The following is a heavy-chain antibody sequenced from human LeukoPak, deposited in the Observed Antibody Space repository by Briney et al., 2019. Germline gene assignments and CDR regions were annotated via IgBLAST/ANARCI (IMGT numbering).Heavy chain of an antibody. CDR3: ARGPVRDYSNY. CDR2: IYYSGST. V-gene: IGHV4-31*03. CDR1: GVSISSGGYY. J-gene: IGHJ4*02. D-gene: IGHD4-11*01. Sequence: NPSETLSLTRTVSGVSISSGGYYWSWIRQHPGKGLEWIGYIYYSGSTYYNPSLKSRLTISLDTSNNQFSLKLSSVTAADTAVYYCARGPVRDYSNYWGQGTLVTVSS.